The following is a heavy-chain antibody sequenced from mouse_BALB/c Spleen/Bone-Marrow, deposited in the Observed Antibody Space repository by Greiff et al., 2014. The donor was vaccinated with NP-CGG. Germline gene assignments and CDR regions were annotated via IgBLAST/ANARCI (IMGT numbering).Heavy chain of an antibody. V-gene: IGHV1-52*01. Sequence: VKLSCKASXYTFTXXXMXWXXXXXXXXXEXXXXIDPSDSETHYNQKFKDKATLTVDKSSSTAYIQLSXXTSEDSAVYYCARSHGYYPYWYFDVWGAGTTVTVSS. D-gene: IGHD2-3*01. CDR2: IDPSDSET. J-gene: IGHJ1*01. CDR1: XYTFTXXX. CDR3: ARSHGYYPYWYFDV.